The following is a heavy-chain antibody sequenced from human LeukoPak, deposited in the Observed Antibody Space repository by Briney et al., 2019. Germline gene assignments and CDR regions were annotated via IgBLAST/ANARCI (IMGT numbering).Heavy chain of an antibody. V-gene: IGHV3-74*01. D-gene: IGHD3-10*01. CDR2: ISSDGSST. CDR3: ARGRWFPDV. Sequence: GGSLRLSCAASGFTFDDYAMHWVRQAPGKGLVWVSRISSDGSSTSYADSVKGRFTISRDNAKNTLYLQMNSLRAEDTAVYYCARGRWFPDVWGKGTTVTVSS. CDR1: GFTFDDYA. J-gene: IGHJ6*04.